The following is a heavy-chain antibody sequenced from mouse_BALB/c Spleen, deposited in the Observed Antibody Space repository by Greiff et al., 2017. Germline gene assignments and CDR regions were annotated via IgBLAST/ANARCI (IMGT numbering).Heavy chain of an antibody. CDR2: IYPGDGDT. CDR3: ARHYVAMDY. Sequence: QVQLKESGAELARPGASVKLSCKASGYTFTSYWMQWVKQRPGQGLEWIGAIYPGDGDTRYTQKFKGKATLTADKSSSTAYMQLSSLASEDSAVYYCARHYVAMDYWGQGTSVTVSS. CDR1: GYTFTSYW. J-gene: IGHJ4*01. V-gene: IGHV1-87*01. D-gene: IGHD1-1*02.